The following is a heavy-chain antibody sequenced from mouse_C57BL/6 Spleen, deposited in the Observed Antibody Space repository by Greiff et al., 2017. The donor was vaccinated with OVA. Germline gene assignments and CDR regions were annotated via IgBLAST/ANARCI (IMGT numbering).Heavy chain of an antibody. CDR3: ARHLFHV. CDR1: GFTFSDYG. Sequence: EVKLVESGGGLVKPGGSLKLSCAASGFTFSDYGMHWVRQAPEKGLEWVAYISSGSSTIYYADTVKGRFTISRDNAKNTLFLQMTSLRSEDTAMYYCARHLFHVWGKGTTVTVSS. CDR2: ISSGSSTI. V-gene: IGHV5-17*01. J-gene: IGHJ1*03.